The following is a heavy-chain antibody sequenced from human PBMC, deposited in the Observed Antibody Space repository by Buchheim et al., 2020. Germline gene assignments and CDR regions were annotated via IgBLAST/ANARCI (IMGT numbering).Heavy chain of an antibody. CDR3: ARSDDDILTGYDYYYYGMDV. V-gene: IGHV1-69*02. CDR2: IIPILGIA. D-gene: IGHD3-9*01. CDR1: GGTFSSYT. J-gene: IGHJ6*02. Sequence: QVQLVQSGAEVKKPGSSVKVSCKASGGTFSSYTISWVRQAPGQGLEWMGRIIPILGIANYAQKFKGRVTITADKSTSTAYMELSSLRSEDTAVYYCARSDDDILTGYDYYYYGMDVWGQGTT.